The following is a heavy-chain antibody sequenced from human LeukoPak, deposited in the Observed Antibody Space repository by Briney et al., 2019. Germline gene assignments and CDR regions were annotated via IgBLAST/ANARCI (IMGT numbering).Heavy chain of an antibody. CDR2: ISTSGSTM. J-gene: IGHJ4*02. Sequence: GGSLRLSCAASGFTFSSYEMNWVRQAPGKGLEWISYISTSGSTMYYADSVKGRFTISRDNAKNALYLQLNSLRAEDTAVYYCARDWSYYFDYWGQGTLVTVPS. D-gene: IGHD1-26*01. CDR3: ARDWSYYFDY. V-gene: IGHV3-48*03. CDR1: GFTFSSYE.